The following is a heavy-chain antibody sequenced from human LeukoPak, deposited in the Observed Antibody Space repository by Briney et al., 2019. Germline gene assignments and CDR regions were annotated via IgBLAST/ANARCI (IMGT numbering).Heavy chain of an antibody. Sequence: GGSLRLSCAASGFTFSSYWMHWVRQAPGKGLVWVSRINSDGTIIGYADSVKGRFTISRDNSKNTLYLQMNSLRAEDTAVYYCANDPGRHYDILTGYPYWGQGTLVTVSS. V-gene: IGHV3-74*01. D-gene: IGHD3-9*01. CDR1: GFTFSSYW. J-gene: IGHJ4*02. CDR2: INSDGTII. CDR3: ANDPGRHYDILTGYPY.